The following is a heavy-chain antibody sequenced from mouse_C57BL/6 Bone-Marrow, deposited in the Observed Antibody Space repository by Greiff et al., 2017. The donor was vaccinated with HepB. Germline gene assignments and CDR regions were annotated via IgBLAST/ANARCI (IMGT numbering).Heavy chain of an antibody. Sequence: EVHLVESGPGLVKPSQSLSLTCSVTGYSITSGYYWNWIRQFPGNKLEWMGYISYDGSNNYNPSLKNRISITRDTSKNQFFLKLNSVTTEDTATYYCARDYYGSSFHWYFDVWGTGTTVTVSS. CDR1: GYSITSGYY. D-gene: IGHD1-1*01. V-gene: IGHV3-6*01. J-gene: IGHJ1*03. CDR3: ARDYYGSSFHWYFDV. CDR2: ISYDGSN.